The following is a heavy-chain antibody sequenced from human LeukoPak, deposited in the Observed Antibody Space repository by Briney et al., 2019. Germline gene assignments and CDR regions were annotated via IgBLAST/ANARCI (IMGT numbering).Heavy chain of an antibody. CDR2: LYTGGTT. J-gene: IGHJ4*02. D-gene: IGHD3-10*01. V-gene: IGHV3-53*01. Sequence: GGSLRLSCAVSGFNVSSDYVTWVRQAPGKGLQWVSVLYTGGTTYYANSVKGRFTISRDNSKNTLYLQVNSLRAEDTAIYYCARVKGETPAFDFWGQGTLVTVSS. CDR3: ARVKGETPAFDF. CDR1: GFNVSSDY.